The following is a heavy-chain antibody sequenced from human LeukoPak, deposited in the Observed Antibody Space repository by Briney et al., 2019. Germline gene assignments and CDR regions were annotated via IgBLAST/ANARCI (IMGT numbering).Heavy chain of an antibody. Sequence: SETLSLTCAVSGGSISSGGYRWTWIRQYPGKGLEWIGYINYSGSTYYNPSLKSRVIISVDTSKNQFSLNLNSVTAADTAVYYCAREMDAHPRIVIWGQGTLVTVSS. D-gene: IGHD2-21*01. CDR3: AREMDAHPRIVI. V-gene: IGHV4-31*11. J-gene: IGHJ1*01. CDR1: GGSISSGGYR. CDR2: INYSGST.